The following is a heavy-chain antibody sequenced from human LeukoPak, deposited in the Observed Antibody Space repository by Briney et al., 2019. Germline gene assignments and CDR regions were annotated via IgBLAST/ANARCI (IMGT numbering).Heavy chain of an antibody. CDR3: ATHKRSTWYGDLDY. D-gene: IGHD6-13*01. V-gene: IGHV3-23*01. CDR2: ISGTGGST. J-gene: IGHJ4*02. CDR1: GFTFSSYA. Sequence: PGGSLRLSCAASGFTFSSYAMSWVRQAPGKGLEWVSPISGTGGSTYYADSVKGQFTIPRDNSKNTLYLQMNSLRAEDTAVYYCATHKRSTWYGDLDYWGQGTLVTVSS.